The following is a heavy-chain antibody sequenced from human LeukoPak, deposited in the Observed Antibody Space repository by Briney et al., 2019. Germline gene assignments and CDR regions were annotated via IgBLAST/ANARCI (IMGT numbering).Heavy chain of an antibody. J-gene: IGHJ4*02. CDR1: GYTFTGYY. Sequence: GASVKVSCRASGYTFTGYYIHWVRQAPGQGLEWMGWINPNSGGTNYAQRFQGRVTMTRDTSIITAYMELSRLESDDTAVYYCARDFDYGDYSVSGYWGQGTLVTVSS. CDR2: INPNSGGT. V-gene: IGHV1-2*02. CDR3: ARDFDYGDYSVSGY. D-gene: IGHD4-17*01.